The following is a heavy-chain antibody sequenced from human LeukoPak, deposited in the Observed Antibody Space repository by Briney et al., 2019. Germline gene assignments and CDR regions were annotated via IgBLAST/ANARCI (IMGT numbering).Heavy chain of an antibody. V-gene: IGHV3-23*01. D-gene: IGHD1-1*01. Sequence: QPGGSLRLSCAASGFTFSNYGMIWVRQAPGKGLEWVSKISGSGGNTYYADSVKGRFTISRDNSKNTLYLQMNSLRAEDTAVYYCAKGRGTTGTEYWGQGTLVTVSS. CDR1: GFTFSNYG. CDR2: ISGSGGNT. J-gene: IGHJ4*02. CDR3: AKGRGTTGTEY.